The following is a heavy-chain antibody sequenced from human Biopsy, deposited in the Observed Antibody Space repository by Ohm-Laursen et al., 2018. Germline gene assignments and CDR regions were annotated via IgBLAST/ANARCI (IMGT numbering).Heavy chain of an antibody. V-gene: IGHV4-59*11. CDR3: ARGSNEYGGLYFPH. J-gene: IGHJ1*01. CDR2: ISHTGYT. CDR1: GGSFPGHY. D-gene: IGHD4-23*01. Sequence: TLSLTCTVSGGSFPGHYWTWIRQPPGKGLEWIGHISHTGYTSYKSSLKSRVTISLDTSRKHFSLRLTSLAAADTAVYYCARGSNEYGGLYFPHWGQGTLVTVSS.